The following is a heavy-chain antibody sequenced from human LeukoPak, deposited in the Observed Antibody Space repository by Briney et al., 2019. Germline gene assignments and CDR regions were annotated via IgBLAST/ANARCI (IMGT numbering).Heavy chain of an antibody. D-gene: IGHD3-16*01. V-gene: IGHV3-23*01. CDR1: GFTFSGFA. J-gene: IGHJ4*02. CDR2: ISRSSEST. CDR3: AKDYAVGSIDY. Sequence: PGGSLRLSCAASGFTFSGFAMSWIRQAPGKGMEWVSSISRSSESTFYADSVRGRFTISRDNSKNTVSLQMESLRAEDTALYYCAKDYAVGSIDYWGQGTLVTVSS.